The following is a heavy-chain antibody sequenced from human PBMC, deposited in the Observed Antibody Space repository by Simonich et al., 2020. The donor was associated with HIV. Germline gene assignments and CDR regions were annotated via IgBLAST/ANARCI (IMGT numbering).Heavy chain of an antibody. Sequence: QVQLQQWGAGLLKPSETLSLTCAVSGGSFSGYYWSWIRQPPGKGLEWIGEINHSGSTNDNTSLKSRVTISVDTYKNQFSLKLSSVTAADTAVYYCARRHPTTVTTPYFDYWGQGTLVTVSS. D-gene: IGHD4-17*01. CDR1: GGSFSGYY. J-gene: IGHJ4*02. V-gene: IGHV4-34*01. CDR2: INHSGST. CDR3: ARRHPTTVTTPYFDY.